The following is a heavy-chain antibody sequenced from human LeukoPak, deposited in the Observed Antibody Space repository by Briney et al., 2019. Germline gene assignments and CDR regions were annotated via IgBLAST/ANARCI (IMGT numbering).Heavy chain of an antibody. CDR1: GGSISSSSYS. V-gene: IGHV4-39*01. CDR2: IYYSGST. J-gene: IGHJ4*02. D-gene: IGHD6-13*01. CDR3: ARGSIAAAGTDY. Sequence: SETLSLTCTVSGGSISSSSYSWGWIRQPPGKGLEWIGSIYYSGSTYYNPSLKSRVTISVDTSKNQFSLKLSSVTAADTAVYYCARGSIAAAGTDYWGQGTLVTVSS.